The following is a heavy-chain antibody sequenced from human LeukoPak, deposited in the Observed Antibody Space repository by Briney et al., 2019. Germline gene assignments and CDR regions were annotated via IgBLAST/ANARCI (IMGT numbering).Heavy chain of an antibody. V-gene: IGHV4-59*01. CDR1: GGSISSYY. Sequence: SKTLSLTCTVSGGSISSYYWNWIRQPPGKGLEWSGYIYYSGSTNYSPSLKSRVTISVDTSKNQFSLKLSSVTAADTAVYYCAGRLWRRDGYNLSAFDIWGQGTMVTVSS. J-gene: IGHJ3*02. CDR2: IYYSGST. D-gene: IGHD5-24*01. CDR3: AGRLWRRDGYNLSAFDI.